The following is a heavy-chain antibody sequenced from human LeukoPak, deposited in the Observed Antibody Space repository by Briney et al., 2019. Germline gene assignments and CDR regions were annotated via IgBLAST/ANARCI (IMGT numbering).Heavy chain of an antibody. CDR2: IKQDGSEK. Sequence: GGSLRLSCAASGFTFSSYWMSWVRQAPGKGLEWVANIKQDGSEKYYVDSVKGRFTISRDNSKSTLSLQMNSLRAEDTDIYYCATYRQVLLPFESWGQGTLVTVSS. J-gene: IGHJ4*02. CDR3: ATYRQVLLPFES. CDR1: GFTFSSYW. D-gene: IGHD2-8*02. V-gene: IGHV3-7*03.